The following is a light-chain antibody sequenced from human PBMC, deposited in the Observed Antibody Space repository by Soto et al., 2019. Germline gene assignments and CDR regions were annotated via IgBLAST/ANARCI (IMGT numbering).Light chain of an antibody. CDR3: QQYDRSPET. V-gene: IGKV3-20*01. CDR2: GAS. Sequence: EIVLTQSPGTLSLCPGERATLSCRASQSISSGGLAWYQQKPGQAPRLLIYGASSRATGIPDRFSGRGSGTDFTLTINTLEPEDFAVYFCQQYDRSPETFGPGTKVDIK. CDR1: QSISSGG. J-gene: IGKJ3*01.